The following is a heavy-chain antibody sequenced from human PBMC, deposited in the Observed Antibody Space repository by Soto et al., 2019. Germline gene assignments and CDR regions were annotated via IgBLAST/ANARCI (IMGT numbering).Heavy chain of an antibody. J-gene: IGHJ5*02. V-gene: IGHV1-18*01. CDR3: ARRVQPQGWFDP. Sequence: GASVKVSCKASGYTFTSYAMHWVRHAPGQRLEWMGWISAYNGNTNYAQKLQGRVTMTTDTSTSTAYMELRSLRSDDTAVYYCARRVQPQGWFDPWGQGTLVTVSS. CDR2: ISAYNGNT. D-gene: IGHD6-6*01. CDR1: GYTFTSYA.